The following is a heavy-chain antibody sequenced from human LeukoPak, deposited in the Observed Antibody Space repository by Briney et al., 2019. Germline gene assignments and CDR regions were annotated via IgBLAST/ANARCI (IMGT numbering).Heavy chain of an antibody. D-gene: IGHD3-10*01. J-gene: IGHJ6*03. CDR1: GSTFSSYA. Sequence: ASVKVSCKASGSTFSSYAISWVRQAPGQGLEWMGGIIPIFGTANYAQKFQGRVTITADESTSTAYMELSSLRSEDTAVYYCASGYWFGELYHYYYVDVWGKGTTVTISS. V-gene: IGHV1-69*13. CDR3: ASGYWFGELYHYYYVDV. CDR2: IIPIFGTA.